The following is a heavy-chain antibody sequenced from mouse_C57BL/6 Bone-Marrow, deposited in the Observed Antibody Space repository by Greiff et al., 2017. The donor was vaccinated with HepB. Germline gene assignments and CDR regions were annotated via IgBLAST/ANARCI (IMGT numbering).Heavy chain of an antibody. J-gene: IGHJ1*03. CDR1: GYTFTSYW. CDR2: IYPSDSET. V-gene: IGHV1-61*01. CDR3: AKVLGHWYFDV. D-gene: IGHD4-1*01. Sequence: QVQLQQPGAELVRPGSSVKLSCKASGYTFTSYWMDWVKQRPGQGLEWIGNIYPSDSETHYNQKFKDKATLTVDKSSTTAYMQRISLTSEDCAVYYCAKVLGHWYFDVWGTGTTVTVSS.